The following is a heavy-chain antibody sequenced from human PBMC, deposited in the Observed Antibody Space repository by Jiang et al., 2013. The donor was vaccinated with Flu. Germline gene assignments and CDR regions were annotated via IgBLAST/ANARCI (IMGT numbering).Heavy chain of an antibody. CDR2: IYYSGST. CDR3: ARGSRWFGGNWFDP. J-gene: IGHJ5*02. Sequence: GPGLVKPSQTLSLTCTVSGGSIGSGGYYWSWIRQHPGKGLEWIGYIYYSGSTNYNPSLKSRVTISVDTSKNQFSLKLSSVTAADTAVYYCARGSRWFGGNWFDPWGQGTLVTVS. D-gene: IGHD3-10*01. CDR1: GGSIGSGGYY. V-gene: IGHV4-31*03.